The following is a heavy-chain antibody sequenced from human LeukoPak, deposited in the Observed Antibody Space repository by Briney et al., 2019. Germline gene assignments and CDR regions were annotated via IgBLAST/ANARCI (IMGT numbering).Heavy chain of an antibody. V-gene: IGHV4-59*11. D-gene: IGHD5-18*01. J-gene: IGHJ4*02. Sequence: PSETLSLTCTVSGGSISTHYGSWIRQPTGKGLEWIGYVLDSERTKDNPSLKSRATLSADTSKNQFSLRLTSVTAADSAVYYCATIKRGSIFGYFDFWGQGVLVTVSS. CDR1: GGSISTHY. CDR2: VLDSERT. CDR3: ATIKRGSIFGYFDF.